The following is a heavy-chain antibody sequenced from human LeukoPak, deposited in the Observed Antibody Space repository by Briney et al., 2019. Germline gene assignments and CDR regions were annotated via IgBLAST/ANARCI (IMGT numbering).Heavy chain of an antibody. D-gene: IGHD3-10*01. CDR1: GYTFTGYY. CDR3: ARELRGVTDFDY. V-gene: IGHV1-2*02. Sequence: ASVKVSCKASGYTFTGYYMHWVRQAPGQGLEWMGWINPNSGGTNYARKFQGRVTMTRDTSISTAYMELSRLRSDDTAVYYCARELRGVTDFDYWGQGTLVTVSS. CDR2: INPNSGGT. J-gene: IGHJ4*02.